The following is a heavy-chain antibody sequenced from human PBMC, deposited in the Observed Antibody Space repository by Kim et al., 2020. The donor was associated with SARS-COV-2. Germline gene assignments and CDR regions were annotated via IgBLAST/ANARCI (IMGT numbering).Heavy chain of an antibody. D-gene: IGHD3-10*01. CDR3: AREVRYGSGSYYTYYYGMDV. V-gene: IGHV3-53*01. Sequence: GRFTISRDNSKNTLYLQMNSLRAEDTAVYYFAREVRYGSGSYYTYYYGMDVWGQGTTVTVSS. J-gene: IGHJ6*02.